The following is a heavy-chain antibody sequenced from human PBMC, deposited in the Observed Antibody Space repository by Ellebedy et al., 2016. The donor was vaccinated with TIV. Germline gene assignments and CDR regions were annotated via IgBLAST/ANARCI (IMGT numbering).Heavy chain of an antibody. D-gene: IGHD3-3*02. V-gene: IGHV3-23*01. CDR3: VAFTVNFDF. CDR1: GFTFATYA. CDR2: ISGIGDNT. Sequence: GGSLRLXXAASGFTFATYAMSWVRQAPGKWLEWVSAISGIGDNTYYADSVKGRFTISRDNSKNTLYLQLNSLRAEDTAIYYCVAFTVNFDFWGQGTLVTVSS. J-gene: IGHJ4*02.